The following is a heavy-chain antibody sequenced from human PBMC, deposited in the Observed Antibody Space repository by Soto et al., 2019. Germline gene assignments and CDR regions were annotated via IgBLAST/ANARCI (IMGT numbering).Heavy chain of an antibody. D-gene: IGHD6-13*01. CDR1: GFTFSTYA. V-gene: IGHV3-23*01. J-gene: IGHJ4*02. CDR2: INNSGGNT. Sequence: PGGSLRLSCAASGFTFSTYAMSWVRRAPGKGLEWVSSINNSGGNTYYADSVKGRITISRDNSKNTLYLQMNSLGAEDSAIYFCAKDRGPVAAAFDCWGQGTLVTVSS. CDR3: AKDRGPVAAAFDC.